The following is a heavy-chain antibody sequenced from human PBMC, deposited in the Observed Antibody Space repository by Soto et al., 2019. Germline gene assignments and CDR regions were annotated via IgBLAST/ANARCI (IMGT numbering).Heavy chain of an antibody. Sequence: SVKVSCKASGGTFSSYAISWVRQAPGQGLEWMGGIIPIFGTANYAQKFQGRVTITADESTSTAYMELSSLRSEDTAVYYCARDRYDFWSGYGNYFDYWGQGTLVNVS. J-gene: IGHJ4*02. CDR1: GGTFSSYA. D-gene: IGHD3-3*01. CDR2: IIPIFGTA. V-gene: IGHV1-69*13. CDR3: ARDRYDFWSGYGNYFDY.